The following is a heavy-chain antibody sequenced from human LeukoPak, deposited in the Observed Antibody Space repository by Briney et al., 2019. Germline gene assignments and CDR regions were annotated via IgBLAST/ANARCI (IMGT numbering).Heavy chain of an antibody. J-gene: IGHJ3*01. CDR3: AKWGAGGDFDV. CDR2: IDPSDSYT. D-gene: IGHD3-16*01. CDR1: GYSFTTYW. Sequence: GESLKISFKGSGYSFTTYWISWVRQMPGKGLEWMGRIDPSDSYTNYSPSFQGHVTISADKSISTAYLKWSSLKASDTPMYYCAKWGAGGDFDVWGQGTMVTVSS. V-gene: IGHV5-10-1*01.